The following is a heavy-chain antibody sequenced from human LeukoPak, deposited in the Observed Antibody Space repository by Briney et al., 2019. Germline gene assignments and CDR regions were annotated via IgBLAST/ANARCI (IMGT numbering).Heavy chain of an antibody. J-gene: IGHJ4*02. V-gene: IGHV3-23*01. CDR2: ISGTGGST. CDR1: GFTFSTYA. Sequence: GGSLRLSCAASGFTFSTYAMTWVRQAPGKGLEWVSLISGTGGSTYYADSVKGRFTISRDNSKNTLYLQMNSLRAEDTAVYYCARLAYYDSSGYYGMIDYWGQGTLVTVSS. D-gene: IGHD3-22*01. CDR3: ARLAYYDSSGYYGMIDY.